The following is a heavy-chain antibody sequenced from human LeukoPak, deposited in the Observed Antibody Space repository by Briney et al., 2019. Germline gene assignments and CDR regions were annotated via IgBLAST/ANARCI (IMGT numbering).Heavy chain of an antibody. CDR1: RFTFSRYA. CDR3: ARHSGRVRYFDWRTFDI. Sequence: GGSLRLSCPPSRFTFSRYAMHWVSQAPGKGLEWVAVISYEGSNKYYADSVKGRFTISRDNSKNTLYLQMNSLRAEDTAVYYCARHSGRVRYFDWRTFDIWGQGTMVTASS. V-gene: IGHV3-30*04. D-gene: IGHD3-9*01. J-gene: IGHJ3*02. CDR2: ISYEGSNK.